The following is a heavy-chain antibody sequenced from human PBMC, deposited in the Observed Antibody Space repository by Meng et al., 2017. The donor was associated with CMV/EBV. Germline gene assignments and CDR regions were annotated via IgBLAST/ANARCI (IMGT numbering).Heavy chain of an antibody. CDR1: GYTLTELS. Sequence: ASVKVSCKVSGYTLTELSRHWVRQAPGKGLEWMGGFDPEDGETIYAQKFQGRVTMTEDTSTDTAYMELSSLRSEDTAVYHCATGGYSSGWYYYWGQGTLVTVSS. D-gene: IGHD6-19*01. CDR2: FDPEDGET. CDR3: ATGGYSSGWYYY. V-gene: IGHV1-24*01. J-gene: IGHJ4*02.